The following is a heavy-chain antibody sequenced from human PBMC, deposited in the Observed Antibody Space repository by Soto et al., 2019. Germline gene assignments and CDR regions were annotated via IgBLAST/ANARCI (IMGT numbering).Heavy chain of an antibody. V-gene: IGHV3-74*01. J-gene: IGHJ4*01. CDR1: GFTFSTYW. CDR3: AGDFWAGLAH. CDR2: INSDASHT. Sequence: GGSLRLSCAASGFTFSTYWMHWIRQVPGKGLEWVSRINSDASHTYYADSVKGRFTISRDNAKNTLHLEMNSLRADDTAVYYCAGDFWAGLAHWGHGTLVTVSS. D-gene: IGHD3-3*01.